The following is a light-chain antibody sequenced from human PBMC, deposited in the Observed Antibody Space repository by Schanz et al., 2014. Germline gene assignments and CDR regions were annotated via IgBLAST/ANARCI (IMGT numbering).Light chain of an antibody. V-gene: IGLV2-14*03. Sequence: QSVLTQPASVSGSPGQSITISCTGTSSDVGGYNYVSWYQQHPGKAPKLMIFDVSDRPSAVSNRFSGSKSGNTASLTISGLQAEDEADYYCSSYTSRNTWVFGGGTKLTVL. CDR1: SSDVGGYNY. J-gene: IGLJ3*02. CDR3: SSYTSRNTWV. CDR2: DVS.